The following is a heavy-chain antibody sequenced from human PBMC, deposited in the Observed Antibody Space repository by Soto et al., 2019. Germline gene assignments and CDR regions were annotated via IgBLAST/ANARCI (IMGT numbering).Heavy chain of an antibody. Sequence: QVQLVQSGAEVKKPGASVKVSCKASGYTFTSYDINWVRQATGQGLEWMGWMNPNSGNTGYAQKFKGRVTMTRNTSISTAYMELSSLRSEDTAVYYCARGKDGYNYAYYYGMDVWGQGTTVTVSS. J-gene: IGHJ6*02. CDR1: GYTFTSYD. D-gene: IGHD5-12*01. CDR2: MNPNSGNT. CDR3: ARGKDGYNYAYYYGMDV. V-gene: IGHV1-8*02.